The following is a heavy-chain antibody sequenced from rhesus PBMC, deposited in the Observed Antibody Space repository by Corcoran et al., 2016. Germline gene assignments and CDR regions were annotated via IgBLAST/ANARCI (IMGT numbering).Heavy chain of an antibody. D-gene: IGHD7-45*01. CDR1: GFTSSDYY. V-gene: IGHV3-178*01. J-gene: IGHJ4*01. Sequence: EVQLVESGGGLAKPGGSLRLSCAASGFTSSDYYMDWVRRAQGKGREWVSLITKWGEKTWYADSVKDRVTISRENAKTTLYLQMNSLRPGDTAVYFCTRANWGSDYWGQGVLVTVSS. CDR2: ITKWGEKT. CDR3: TRANWGSDY.